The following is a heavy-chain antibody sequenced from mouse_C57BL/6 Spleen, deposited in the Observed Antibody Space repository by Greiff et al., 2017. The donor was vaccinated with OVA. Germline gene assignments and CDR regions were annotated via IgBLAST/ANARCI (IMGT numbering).Heavy chain of an antibody. CDR2: ISRGSSTI. V-gene: IGHV5-17*01. CDR3: ARGGYGNAFAY. CDR1: GFTFSDYG. Sequence: EVQGVESGGGLVKPGGSLKLSCAASGFTFSDYGMHWVRQAPEKGLEWVAYISRGSSTIYYADTVKGRFTISRDNAKNTLFLQMTSLRSEDTAMYYCARGGYGNAFAYWGQGTLVTVSA. D-gene: IGHD2-10*02. J-gene: IGHJ3*01.